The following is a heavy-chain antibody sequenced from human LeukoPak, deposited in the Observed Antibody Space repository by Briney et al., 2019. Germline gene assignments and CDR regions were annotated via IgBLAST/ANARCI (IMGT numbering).Heavy chain of an antibody. D-gene: IGHD3-10*01. CDR3: SRNSGEYYGSGSKAY. Sequence: GRSLSLSCAPSGFILSGSAIHWGRQASGPGLEFIGRIRIKAKNYATAHAASVKGRFTISRDDSKNTAYLQMNSLKTEDTAVYYCSRNSGEYYGSGSKAYWGQGTLVTVSS. V-gene: IGHV3-73*01. J-gene: IGHJ4*02. CDR2: IRIKAKNYAT. CDR1: GFILSGSA.